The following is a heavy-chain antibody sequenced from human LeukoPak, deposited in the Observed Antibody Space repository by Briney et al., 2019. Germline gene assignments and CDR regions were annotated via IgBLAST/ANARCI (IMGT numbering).Heavy chain of an antibody. Sequence: GGSLRLSCAASGFTFSSYSMNWVRQAPGEGLEWVSSISSSSSYIYYADSVKGRFTISRDNAKNSLYLQMNSLRAEDTAVYYCARIDYGDSSPLNYWGQGTLVTVSS. CDR2: ISSSSSYI. CDR1: GFTFSSYS. D-gene: IGHD4-17*01. V-gene: IGHV3-21*01. J-gene: IGHJ4*02. CDR3: ARIDYGDSSPLNY.